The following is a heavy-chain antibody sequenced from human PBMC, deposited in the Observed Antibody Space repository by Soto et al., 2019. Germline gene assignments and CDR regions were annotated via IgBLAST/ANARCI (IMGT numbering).Heavy chain of an antibody. CDR2: IIPILGIA. J-gene: IGHJ4*02. CDR1: GGTFSSYT. D-gene: IGHD2-2*01. Sequence: SVKVSFNATGGTFSSYTISLVRHTPGQGLEWMGRIIPILGIANYAQKFQGRVTITADKSTSTAYMELSSLRSEETAVYYCARTPDIVVVPAAMNFDYWGQGTLVTVSS. V-gene: IGHV1-69*02. CDR3: ARTPDIVVVPAAMNFDY.